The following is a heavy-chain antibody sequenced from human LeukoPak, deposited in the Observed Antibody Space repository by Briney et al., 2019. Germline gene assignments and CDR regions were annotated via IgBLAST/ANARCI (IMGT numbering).Heavy chain of an antibody. Sequence: GGSLRLSCAASGFTFSSYWMSWVRQAPGKGLEWVANIKQDGSEKYYVDSVKGRFTISRDNAKNSLYLQMNSLRAEDTAVYYCARVSTVKTLQAIDYRGQGTLVTVSS. CDR1: GFTFSSYW. CDR2: IKQDGSEK. CDR3: ARVSTVKTLQAIDY. V-gene: IGHV3-7*01. J-gene: IGHJ4*02. D-gene: IGHD4-17*01.